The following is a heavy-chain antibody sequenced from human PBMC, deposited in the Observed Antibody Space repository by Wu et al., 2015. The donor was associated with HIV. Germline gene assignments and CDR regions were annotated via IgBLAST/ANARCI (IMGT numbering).Heavy chain of an antibody. V-gene: IGHV1-18*01. J-gene: IGHJ3*02. CDR3: ARADYYDSSGPGAFDI. Sequence: QVQLVQSGAEVKKPGASVKVSCKASGYTFTSYGISWVRQAPGQGLEWMGWISAYNGNTNYAQKLQGRVTMTTDTSTSTAYMELRSLRSDDTAVYYCARADYYDSSGPGAFDIVGPRDNGHRLF. CDR1: GYTFTSYG. CDR2: ISAYNGNT. D-gene: IGHD3-22*01.